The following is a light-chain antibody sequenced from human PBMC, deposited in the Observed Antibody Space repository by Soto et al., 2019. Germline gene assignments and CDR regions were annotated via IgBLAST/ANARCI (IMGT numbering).Light chain of an antibody. CDR3: QQRSNWT. CDR2: DAS. CDR1: QSVSSY. Sequence: EIVLTQSQATLSLSRGERATLSCRASQSVSSYLAWYQQKPGQPPRLLIYDASNRATGIPARISGSGSGTDFTLTIISLEPEDFAVYYCQQRSNWTFGQGTKVEIK. V-gene: IGKV3-11*01. J-gene: IGKJ1*01.